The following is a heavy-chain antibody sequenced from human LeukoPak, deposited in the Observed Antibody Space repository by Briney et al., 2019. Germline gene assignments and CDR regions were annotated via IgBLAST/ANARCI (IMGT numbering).Heavy chain of an antibody. CDR2: INAGNGKT. CDR1: GYIFSDYA. V-gene: IGHV1-3*01. CDR3: ARARWTSTGTTYYLDY. D-gene: IGHD4-17*01. Sequence: ASVKVSCKASGYIFSDYAIQWVRQAPGQGLEWMGWINAGNGKTKYSQKFQDRVTITRDTSASIAYLELSGLRFEDTAVYFCARARWTSTGTTYYLDYWGQGTLVTVSS. J-gene: IGHJ4*02.